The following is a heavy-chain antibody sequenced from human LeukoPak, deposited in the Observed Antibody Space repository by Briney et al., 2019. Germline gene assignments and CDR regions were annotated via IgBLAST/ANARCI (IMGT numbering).Heavy chain of an antibody. D-gene: IGHD3-3*01. CDR3: AREIGWSGYSSKRFDP. V-gene: IGHV1-8*01. CDR2: MNPNSGNT. CDR1: GYTFTSYD. J-gene: IGHJ5*02. Sequence: GASVKVSCKASGYTFTSYDINWVRQATGQGLEWMGWMNPNSGNTGYAQKFQGRVTMTRNTSISTAYMELSSLRSEDTAVYYCAREIGWSGYSSKRFDPWGPGTLVTVSS.